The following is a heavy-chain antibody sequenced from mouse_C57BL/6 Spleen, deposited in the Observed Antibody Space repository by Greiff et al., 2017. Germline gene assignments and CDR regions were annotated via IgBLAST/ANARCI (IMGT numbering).Heavy chain of an antibody. V-gene: IGHV10-1*01. CDR3: GRHMIWFDV. J-gene: IGHJ1*03. Sequence: EVKLVESGGGLVQPKGSLKLSCAASGFSFNTYAMNWVRQAPGKGLEWVARIRSKSNNYATYYADSVKDRFTISRDDSESMLYLQMSNLKTEDTAMYYCGRHMIWFDVWGTGTTVTVSS. CDR2: IRSKSNNYAT. D-gene: IGHD2-3*01. CDR1: GFSFNTYA.